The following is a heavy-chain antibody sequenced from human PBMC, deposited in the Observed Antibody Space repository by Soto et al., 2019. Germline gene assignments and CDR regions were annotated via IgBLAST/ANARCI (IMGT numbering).Heavy chain of an antibody. CDR2: IYYSGST. CDR3: ARVSRPSYYYDSSGYSFDY. J-gene: IGHJ4*02. CDR1: GGSISSYY. D-gene: IGHD3-22*01. V-gene: IGHV4-59*01. Sequence: QVQLQESGPGLVKPSETLSLTCTVSGGSISSYYWSWIRQPPGKGLEWIGCIYYSGSTNYNPSLNSRVTISVDTSKNQFSLKLSSVTAADTAVYYCARVSRPSYYYDSSGYSFDYWGQGTLVTVSS.